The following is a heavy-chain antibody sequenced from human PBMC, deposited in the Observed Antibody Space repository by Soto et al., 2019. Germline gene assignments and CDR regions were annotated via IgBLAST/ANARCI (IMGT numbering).Heavy chain of an antibody. CDR2: ISSSGSTI. V-gene: IGHV3-48*03. CDR1: GFTFSSYE. Sequence: PGGSLSRSCAASGFTFSSYEMNWVRQAPGKGLEWVSYISSSGSTIYYADSVKGRFTISRDNAKNSLYLQMNSLRAEDTAVYYCARGRLLYFYGMDVWGQGTTVTVSS. CDR3: ARGRLLYFYGMDV. J-gene: IGHJ6*02. D-gene: IGHD2-21*02.